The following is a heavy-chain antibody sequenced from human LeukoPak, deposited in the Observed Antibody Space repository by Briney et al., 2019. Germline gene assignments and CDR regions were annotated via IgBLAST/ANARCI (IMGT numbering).Heavy chain of an antibody. CDR3: AREIFRCSGGGCYGPFDP. Sequence: SETLSLTCTVSGGSISSYYWSWIRQPPGKGLEWIGSIYYSGSTYHNPSLKSRVTISVDTSKNQFSLKLSSVTAADTAVYYCAREIFRCSGGGCYGPFDPWGQGTLVTVSS. J-gene: IGHJ5*02. CDR2: IYYSGST. V-gene: IGHV4-59*12. D-gene: IGHD2-15*01. CDR1: GGSISSYY.